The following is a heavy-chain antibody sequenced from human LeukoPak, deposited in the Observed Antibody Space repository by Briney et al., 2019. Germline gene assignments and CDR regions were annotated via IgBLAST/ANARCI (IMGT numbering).Heavy chain of an antibody. V-gene: IGHV3-21*01. J-gene: IGHJ4*02. CDR2: ISKSGYI. CDR3: ARDGPLSRNDRYAYES. Sequence: GGSLRLSCAASGFTSSFYTMNWVRQAPGKGLEWVSSISKSGYIVYAESVKGRFTTSRDNAKDTLYLQMDSLRAEDTAIYYCARDGPLSRNDRYAYESWGQGTLVTVSS. CDR1: GFTSSFYT. D-gene: IGHD3-16*01.